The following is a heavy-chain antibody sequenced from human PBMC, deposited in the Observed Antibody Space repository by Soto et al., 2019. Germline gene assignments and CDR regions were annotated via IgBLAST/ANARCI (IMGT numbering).Heavy chain of an antibody. V-gene: IGHV3-23*01. CDR1: DSTIRRYA. J-gene: IGHJ3*01. CDR3: AKNGDFDYGAFDV. Sequence: SGGSLRLSCAASDSTIRRYAMSWVRQAPGKGLEWVSGITGNSARIYYADSVKGRFSISRDNSKNTLYLQMDTLRAEDTAVYYCAKNGDFDYGAFDVWGQGTVVTVSS. D-gene: IGHD3-16*01. CDR2: ITGNSARI.